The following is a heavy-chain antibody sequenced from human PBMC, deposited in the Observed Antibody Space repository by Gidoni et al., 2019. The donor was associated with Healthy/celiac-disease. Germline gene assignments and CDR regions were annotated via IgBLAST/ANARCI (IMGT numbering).Heavy chain of an antibody. CDR1: GGSVSSGSYY. V-gene: IGHV4-61*01. J-gene: IGHJ6*02. CDR3: ARDARVDYYYDYGMDV. CDR2: IYYSGST. D-gene: IGHD2-15*01. Sequence: QESGPGLVKPSETLSLPCTVSGGSVSSGSYYWSWIRQPPGKGLEWIGYIYYSGSTNYNPSLKSRVTISVDTTKNQFALKLSPVTAADAAVYYCARDARVDYYYDYGMDVWGQGTTVTVSS.